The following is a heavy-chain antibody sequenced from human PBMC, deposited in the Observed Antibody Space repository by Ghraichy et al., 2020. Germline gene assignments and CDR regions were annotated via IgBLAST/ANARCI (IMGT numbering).Heavy chain of an antibody. CDR3: ARELTSLHYEMDV. V-gene: IGHV3-21*01. D-gene: IGHD1-20*01. CDR1: GFALSTYS. J-gene: IGHJ6*02. Sequence: GGSLRLSCVASGFALSTYSMDWVRQAPGKGLEWVSSISSGGALKYYADSMRGRFTISRDNAKNSLNLQMNTLRAEDTAVYYCARELTSLHYEMDVWGQGTTVTVSS. CDR2: ISSGGALK.